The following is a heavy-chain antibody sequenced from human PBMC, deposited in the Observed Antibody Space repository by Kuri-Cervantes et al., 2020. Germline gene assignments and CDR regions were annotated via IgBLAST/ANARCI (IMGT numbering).Heavy chain of an antibody. CDR2: INPNTGGT. CDR3: ARTIRGNFDY. J-gene: IGHJ4*02. Sequence: ASVKVSCKASGYTFTGYYIHWVRQAPGQGFEWMGWINPNTGGTYYAQRFQGRVTLTGDTSISTAYMGLNRPTSDDTAVYFCARTIRGNFDYWGQGTLVTVSS. CDR1: GYTFTGYY. V-gene: IGHV1-2*02. D-gene: IGHD3-10*01.